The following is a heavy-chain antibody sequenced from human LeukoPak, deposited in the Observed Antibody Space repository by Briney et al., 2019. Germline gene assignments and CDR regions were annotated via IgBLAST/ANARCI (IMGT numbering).Heavy chain of an antibody. D-gene: IGHD3-10*01. CDR1: GGSISSYY. Sequence: TTETLSLTCTVSGGSISSYYWSWIRQPAGKGLEWIGRIYTSGRTNYNPSLKSRVTMSVDTSKNQFSLKLSSVTAADTAVYYCARERTGVIPNTALGFDYWGQGTLVTVSS. V-gene: IGHV4-4*07. CDR2: IYTSGRT. CDR3: ARERTGVIPNTALGFDY. J-gene: IGHJ4*02.